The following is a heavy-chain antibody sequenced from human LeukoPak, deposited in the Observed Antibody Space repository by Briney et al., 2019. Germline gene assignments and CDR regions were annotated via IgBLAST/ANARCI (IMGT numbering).Heavy chain of an antibody. CDR1: GFTFSSYW. J-gene: IGHJ4*02. D-gene: IGHD3/OR15-3a*01. V-gene: IGHV3-74*03. CDR3: ARGDWENFDY. CDR2: VNSDGSGT. Sequence: GGSLRLSCAASGFTFSSYWMHWVRHAPGKGLVWVSRVNSDGSGTTYADSVKGRFTISRDNAKNTLYLQMNSLRGEDTAVYYCARGDWENFDYWGRGTLVTVSS.